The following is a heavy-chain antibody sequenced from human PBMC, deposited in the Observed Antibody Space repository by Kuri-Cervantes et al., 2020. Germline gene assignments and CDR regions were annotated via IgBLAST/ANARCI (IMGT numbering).Heavy chain of an antibody. D-gene: IGHD3-10*01. Sequence: SLKISCAASGFTFDDYAMHWVRQAPGKGLEWVSGISWNSGSIGYADSVKGRFTISRDNARNSLYLQMNSLRAEDTALYYCAKDMGSITMVRGVIGYGMDVWGQGTTVTVSS. CDR2: ISWNSGSI. CDR1: GFTFDDYA. V-gene: IGHV3-9*01. CDR3: AKDMGSITMVRGVIGYGMDV. J-gene: IGHJ6*02.